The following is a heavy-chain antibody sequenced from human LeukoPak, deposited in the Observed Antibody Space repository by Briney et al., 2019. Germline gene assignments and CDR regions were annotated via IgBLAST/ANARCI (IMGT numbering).Heavy chain of an antibody. V-gene: IGHV7-4-1*02. D-gene: IGHD3-9*01. J-gene: IGHJ4*02. CDR1: GYTFTSYA. CDR3: ARDLLSAPWYDILTGYYTRGYFDY. CDR2: INTNTGDP. Sequence: ASVKVSCKASGYTFTSYAMNWVRQAPGQGLEWMGWINTNTGDPTYAQGFTGRFVFSLDTSVSTAYLQISSLKAEDTAVYYCARDLLSAPWYDILTGYYTRGYFDYWGQGTLVTVSP.